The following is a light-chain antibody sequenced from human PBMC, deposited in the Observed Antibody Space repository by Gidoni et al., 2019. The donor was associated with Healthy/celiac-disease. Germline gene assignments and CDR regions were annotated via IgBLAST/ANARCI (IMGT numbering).Light chain of an antibody. V-gene: IGKV3-20*01. J-gene: IGKJ1*01. Sequence: ETVFTQSPGTLSLSPGERATLSCRASQSVSSSYLALYQQKPGQAPRLLIYGASRRATGIPDRFSGSGSGTDFTLTISRLEPEDFAVYYCQQYGSSPRTFGQGTKVEIK. CDR2: GAS. CDR1: QSVSSSY. CDR3: QQYGSSPRT.